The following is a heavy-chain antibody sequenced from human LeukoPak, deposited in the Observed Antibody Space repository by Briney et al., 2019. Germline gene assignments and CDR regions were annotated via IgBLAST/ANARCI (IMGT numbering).Heavy chain of an antibody. CDR3: AGTRGYYFDY. Sequence: ASVKVSSQPYGSCPTNYYMHWVRQAPGQGLEWVGMINPSGGRTNHAQKFQGRVTMTRDISTTTDYMKLSSLTSEHTAVYYCAGTRGYYFDYGGEGTLVSVSS. V-gene: IGHV1-46*01. CDR2: INPSGGRT. CDR1: GSCPTNYY. J-gene: IGHJ4*02.